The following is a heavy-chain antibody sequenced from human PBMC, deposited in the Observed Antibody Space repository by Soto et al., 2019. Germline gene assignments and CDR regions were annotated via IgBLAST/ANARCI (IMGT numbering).Heavy chain of an antibody. D-gene: IGHD3-16*01. CDR3: ARGSLVYDS. Sequence: WTWIWQAPGTAPELVGYIYYKGDTRYNPSLESRVTISLDTPKNQFSLQLRSVTGADTAVYFCARGSLVYDSWGQGILVTVSS. J-gene: IGHJ4*02. CDR2: IYYKGDT. V-gene: IGHV4-59*01.